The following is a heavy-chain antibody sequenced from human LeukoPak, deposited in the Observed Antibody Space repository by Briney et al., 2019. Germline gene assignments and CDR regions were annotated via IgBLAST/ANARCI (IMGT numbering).Heavy chain of an antibody. CDR1: GGSLSGYY. V-gene: IGHV4-34*01. Sequence: SETLSLTWAVYGGSLSGYYWSWIRQPPGKGREGMGEINHRGSTNYNPSLKSRVTISVDTSKNQFSLKLSSVTAADTAVYYCARKPYYGSGSFDYWGQGTLVTVSS. J-gene: IGHJ4*02. CDR3: ARKPYYGSGSFDY. CDR2: INHRGST. D-gene: IGHD3-10*01.